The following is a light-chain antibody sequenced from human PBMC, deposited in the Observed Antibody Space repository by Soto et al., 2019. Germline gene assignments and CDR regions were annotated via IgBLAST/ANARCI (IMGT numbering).Light chain of an antibody. CDR2: KAS. CDR1: QTISIW. J-gene: IGKJ1*01. CDR3: QHYNSYSEA. V-gene: IGKV1-5*03. Sequence: DIQMTQSPSTLSGPVGDRVTITCRASQTISIWLAWYQQKPGKAPKLLIYKASTLKSGVPSRFSGSGSGTEFTLTISSLQPDDFATYYCQHYNSYSEAFGQGTKV.